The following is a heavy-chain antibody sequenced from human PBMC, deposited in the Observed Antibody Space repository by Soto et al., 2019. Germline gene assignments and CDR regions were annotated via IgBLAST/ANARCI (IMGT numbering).Heavy chain of an antibody. J-gene: IGHJ5*02. Sequence: QVQLQESGPGLVKPSQTLSLTCSVSGDSLRSGEYYWTWIRQSPGKGLEWIGFILYGGSTKYNPSSGSRLTMSVDRSKHQFSLRLSSVTAADTAVYFCARGWDTRITGTTTWFDPWGPGTLVTVSS. V-gene: IGHV4-30-4*01. CDR3: ARGWDTRITGTTTWFDP. CDR1: GDSLRSGEYY. D-gene: IGHD1-20*01. CDR2: ILYGGST.